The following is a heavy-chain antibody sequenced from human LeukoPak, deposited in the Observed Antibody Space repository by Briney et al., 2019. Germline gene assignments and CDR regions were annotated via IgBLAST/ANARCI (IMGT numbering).Heavy chain of an antibody. Sequence: ASVKVSCKASGYTFTSYDINWVRQATGQGLEWMGWMNPNSGNTGYAQKFQGRVTITRNTSISTAYMELSSLRSEDTAVYYCAKTGRSSSSSDYWGQGTLVTVSS. CDR1: GYTFTSYD. J-gene: IGHJ4*02. CDR2: MNPNSGNT. CDR3: AKTGRSSSSSDY. D-gene: IGHD6-6*01. V-gene: IGHV1-8*03.